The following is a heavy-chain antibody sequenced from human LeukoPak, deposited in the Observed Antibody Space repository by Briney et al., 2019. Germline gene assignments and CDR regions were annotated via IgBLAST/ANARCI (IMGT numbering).Heavy chain of an antibody. D-gene: IGHD3-22*01. CDR2: IDWDDDK. CDR1: GFSLSNSGMC. V-gene: IGHV2-70*11. Sequence: SGPALVKPTQTLTLTCTFSGFSLSNSGMCVSWIRQPPGKALEWLARIDWDDDKYYSTSLKTRLTISKDTSKNQVVLTMTNMDPVDTATYYCARIRSANSSGYVFDYWGQGTLVTVSS. CDR3: ARIRSANSSGYVFDY. J-gene: IGHJ4*02.